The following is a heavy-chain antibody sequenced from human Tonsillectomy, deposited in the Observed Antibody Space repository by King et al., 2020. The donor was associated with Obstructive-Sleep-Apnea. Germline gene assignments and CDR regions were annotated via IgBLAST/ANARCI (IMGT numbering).Heavy chain of an antibody. J-gene: IGHJ6*02. CDR2: IKSKNGGGTA. Sequence: VQLVESGGGLVKPGGSLRLSCAASGFTFTNAWMTWVLQAPGKGLEWVGRIKSKNGGGTAGYAAPLKGRFPVSREESNNTLYRQMNRLKTEDTAVYYCATISVVRAASLNVDYYYYGMDVWGQGTTVTVSS. CDR1: GFTFTNAW. V-gene: IGHV3-15*01. CDR3: ATISVVRAASLNVDYYYYGMDV. D-gene: IGHD2-2*01.